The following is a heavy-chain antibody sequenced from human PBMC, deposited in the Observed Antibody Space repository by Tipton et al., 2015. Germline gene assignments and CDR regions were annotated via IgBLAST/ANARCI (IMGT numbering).Heavy chain of an antibody. CDR1: GGSISSGDYY. V-gene: IGHV4-31*03. CDR3: AREGYNYGYTY. J-gene: IGHJ4*02. Sequence: GLVKPSETLSLTCTVSGGSISSGDYYWYWIRQHPGKGLEWIGYIYSSGSTYYNPSLKSRVTISVDTSKNQFSLKLSSVSAADTAVYYCAREGYNYGYTYWGQGTLVTVSS. D-gene: IGHD5-18*01. CDR2: IYSSGST.